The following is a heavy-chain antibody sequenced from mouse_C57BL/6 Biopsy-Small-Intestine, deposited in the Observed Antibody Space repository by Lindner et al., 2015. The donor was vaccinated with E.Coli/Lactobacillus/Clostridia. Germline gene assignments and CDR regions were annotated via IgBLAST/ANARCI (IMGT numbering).Heavy chain of an antibody. V-gene: IGHV1-80*01. CDR2: IYPGDGDT. CDR3: ARGLGLDY. J-gene: IGHJ2*01. D-gene: IGHD4-1*01. Sequence: VQLQESGAELVKPGASVKISCKASGYAFSRYWMNWVKQRPGKGLEWIGQIYPGDGDTNYNGKFKGKATLTADKSSSTAYMQLSSLTSEDSAVYFCARGLGLDYWGQGTTLTVSS. CDR1: GYAFSRYW.